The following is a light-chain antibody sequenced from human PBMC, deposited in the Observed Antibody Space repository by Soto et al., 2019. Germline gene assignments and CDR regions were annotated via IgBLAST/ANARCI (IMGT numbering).Light chain of an antibody. CDR3: CSYADSSTYVV. Sequence: QSALTQPASVSGSPGQSITISCTGTSSDVGSYNLFSWYQQHPGKAPKLMIYEGSKRPSGVSNRFSGSTSGNTASLTISGLQAEDEADYYCCSYADSSTYVVFGGGTKLPV. CDR2: EGS. J-gene: IGLJ2*01. CDR1: SSDVGSYNL. V-gene: IGLV2-23*01.